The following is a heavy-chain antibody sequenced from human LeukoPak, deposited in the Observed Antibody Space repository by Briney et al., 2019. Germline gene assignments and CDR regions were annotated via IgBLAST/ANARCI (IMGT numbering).Heavy chain of an antibody. V-gene: IGHV3-23*01. J-gene: IGHJ4*02. CDR2: FSGSGGST. Sequence: GGSLRLSCAASGFLFSRYWMSWVRQAPGKGLEWVSAFSGSGGSTYYAESVKGRFTISRDNSKNTLYLQMNSLRAEDTAVYYCAKAYFGVVIVFDYWGQGTLVTVSS. D-gene: IGHD3-3*01. CDR1: GFLFSRYW. CDR3: AKAYFGVVIVFDY.